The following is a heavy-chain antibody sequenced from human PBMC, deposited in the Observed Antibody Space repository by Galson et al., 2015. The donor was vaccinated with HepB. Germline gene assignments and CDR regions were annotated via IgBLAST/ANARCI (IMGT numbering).Heavy chain of an antibody. CDR1: GYTFTSYD. D-gene: IGHD5-24*01. CDR2: MNPNSGNT. V-gene: IGHV1-8*01. Sequence: SVKVSCKASGYTFTSYDINWVRQATGQGLEWMGWMNPNSGNTGYAQKFQGRVTMTRNTSISTAYMELSSLRSEDTAVYYCARAQEGDGYNYWFDPWGQGTLVTVSS. CDR3: ARAQEGDGYNYWFDP. J-gene: IGHJ5*02.